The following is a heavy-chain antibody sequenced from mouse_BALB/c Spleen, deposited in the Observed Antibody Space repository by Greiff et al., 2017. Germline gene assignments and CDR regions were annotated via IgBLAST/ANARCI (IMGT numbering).Heavy chain of an antibody. D-gene: IGHD2-10*02. V-gene: IGHV7-3*02. CDR2: IRNKANGYTT. Sequence: EVKLMESGGGLVQPGGSLRLSCATSGFTFPDYYMGWVRQPPGKALEWLGFIRNKANGYTTEYSASVKGRFTISRDNSQSILYLQMNTLRAEDSATYYCARDEEYGNYVYAMDYWGQGTSVTVSS. J-gene: IGHJ4*01. CDR3: ARDEEYGNYVYAMDY. CDR1: GFTFPDYY.